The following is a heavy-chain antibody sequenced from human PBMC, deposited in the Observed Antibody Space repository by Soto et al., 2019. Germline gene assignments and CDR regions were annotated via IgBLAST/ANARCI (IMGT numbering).Heavy chain of an antibody. Sequence: QVQLQESGPGLVKPLQTLSLTCTVSGGSISNGDYFWSWIRQPPGNDLEWIGHIYHSGSTYNNPSLKSRVIISVDTSKNQFSLNLISVTAADTAVHYCAGGLAGDKVDYWGQGTLVTVSS. CDR1: GGSISNGDYF. V-gene: IGHV4-30-4*01. CDR3: AGGLAGDKVDY. J-gene: IGHJ4*02. CDR2: IYHSGST. D-gene: IGHD6-19*01.